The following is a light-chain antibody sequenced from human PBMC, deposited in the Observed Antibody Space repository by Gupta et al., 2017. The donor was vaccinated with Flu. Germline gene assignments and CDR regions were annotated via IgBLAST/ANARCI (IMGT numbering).Light chain of an antibody. CDR1: QGLVYSDGNTY. J-gene: IGKJ1*01. CDR2: LVS. CDR3: MQGAHWPWT. Sequence: DVVVTQSPLSLAVTLGQPASISCRSSQGLVYSDGNTYLHWFQHRPGQSPRRPIYLVSNRAPGVPDRFSGSGSGTYFTLRISRVEADDVGVYFCMQGAHWPWTFGQGTKLEIK. V-gene: IGKV2-30*01.